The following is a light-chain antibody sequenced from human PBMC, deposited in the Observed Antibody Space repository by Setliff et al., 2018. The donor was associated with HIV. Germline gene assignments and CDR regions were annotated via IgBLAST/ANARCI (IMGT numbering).Light chain of an antibody. CDR2: DVI. V-gene: IGLV2-14*03. Sequence: QSVLTQPASVSGSHGQSITISCTGISSDVGGYYSVSWYQQHPGKAPKLMIYDVINRPSGVSNRFSGSRSGNTASLTISGLQVEDEADYYCSSYTTSSTLYVFGPGTKVTVL. CDR1: SSDVGGYYS. J-gene: IGLJ1*01. CDR3: SSYTTSSTLYV.